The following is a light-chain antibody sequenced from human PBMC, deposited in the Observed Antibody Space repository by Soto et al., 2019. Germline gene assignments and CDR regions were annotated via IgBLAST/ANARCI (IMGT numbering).Light chain of an antibody. V-gene: IGKV3-20*01. CDR2: GAS. CDR3: QQYGDSSLT. Sequence: EIVLTQSPGTLSLSPGERATLSCRASQSVSSSHLAWYQQKPGQAPRLLIYGASSRATGIPDRFSGSGSGTDFTLTINRLEPEDFAVYFCQQYGDSSLTFGGGTKVDIK. CDR1: QSVSSSH. J-gene: IGKJ4*01.